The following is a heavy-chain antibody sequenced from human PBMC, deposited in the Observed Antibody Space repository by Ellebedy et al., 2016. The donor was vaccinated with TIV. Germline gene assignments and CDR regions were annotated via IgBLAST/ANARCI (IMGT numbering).Heavy chain of an antibody. CDR3: ARERRTGPLHYYGMDV. D-gene: IGHD2-8*02. J-gene: IGHJ6*02. Sequence: ASVKVSCXAFGYTFTSYDINWVRQATGQGLGWMGWISAYNGNTNYAQKFQGRVTITADKSTSTAYMELSSLRSEDTAVYYCARERRTGPLHYYGMDVWGQGTTVTVSS. V-gene: IGHV1-18*01. CDR1: GYTFTSYD. CDR2: ISAYNGNT.